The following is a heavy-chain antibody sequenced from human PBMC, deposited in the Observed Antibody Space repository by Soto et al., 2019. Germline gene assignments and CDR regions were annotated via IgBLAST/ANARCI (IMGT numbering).Heavy chain of an antibody. CDR1: GGSISSYY. J-gene: IGHJ3*02. Sequence: SETLSLTCTVSGGSISSYYWSWIGQPPGKGLEWIGYIYYSGSTNYNPSLKSRVTISVDTSKNQFSLKLSSVTAADTAVYYCARGDYGAYDAFDIWGQGTMVTVS. V-gene: IGHV4-59*08. CDR3: ARGDYGAYDAFDI. D-gene: IGHD4-17*01. CDR2: IYYSGST.